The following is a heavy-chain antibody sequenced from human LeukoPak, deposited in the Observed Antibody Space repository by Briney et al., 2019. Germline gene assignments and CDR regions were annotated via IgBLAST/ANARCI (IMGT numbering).Heavy chain of an antibody. CDR2: RYYTGDN. Sequence: SETLSLTCSVSAASISDSYWTCIRQPPGETLEWTGYRYYTGDNDYNPSLKSRATMSVETSKSHLCLKLTSVTAADTAVYYCARFTARAREIDYWGQGILFTVSS. D-gene: IGHD6-6*01. J-gene: IGHJ4*02. V-gene: IGHV4-59*08. CDR1: AASISDSY. CDR3: ARFTARAREIDY.